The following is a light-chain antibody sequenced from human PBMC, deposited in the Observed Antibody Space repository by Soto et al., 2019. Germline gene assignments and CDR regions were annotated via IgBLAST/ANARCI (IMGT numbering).Light chain of an antibody. CDR3: SSYAVSNNVRYV. J-gene: IGLJ1*01. CDR1: SSDVGGYNY. CDR2: EVS. V-gene: IGLV2-8*01. Sequence: QSALTQPPSASGSPGQSVTISCTGTSSDVGGYNYVSWYQQHPGKAPKLMIYEVSKRTSGVPDRFSGSKSGNTASLTVSGLQAEDEADYYCSSYAVSNNVRYVFGTGTKLTVL.